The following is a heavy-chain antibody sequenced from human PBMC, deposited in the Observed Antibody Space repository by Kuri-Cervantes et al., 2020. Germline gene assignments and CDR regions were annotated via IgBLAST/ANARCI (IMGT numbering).Heavy chain of an antibody. D-gene: IGHD3-16*01. CDR2: IYYRGST. V-gene: IGHV4-59*01. CDR3: ARAVVVLETVGXYYYYMDV. J-gene: IGHJ6*04. CDR1: GITFSTYA. Sequence: ESLKISCAGSGITFSTYAMIWVRQAPGKVVEWSGCIYYRGSTNYDPSLKSRVRISIDTSKNEFSLNLNSVSAADTAVYYCARAVVVLETVGXYYYYMDVWGKGTTVTVSS.